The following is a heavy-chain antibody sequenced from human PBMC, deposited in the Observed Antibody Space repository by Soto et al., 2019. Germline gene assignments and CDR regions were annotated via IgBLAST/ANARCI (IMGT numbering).Heavy chain of an antibody. CDR3: ARHLVGSTRGNFDY. CDR1: GYTFSNFW. V-gene: IGHV5-51*01. D-gene: IGHD2-2*01. J-gene: IGHJ4*01. Sequence: GESLKISCQSSGYTFSNFWIGWVRQLPGKGLEWMGIIYPGDHETRYRPSFHGKVTISADRSITTAYLQWSGLRASDTAMYFCARHLVGSTRGNFDYWGQGTLVTVSS. CDR2: IYPGDHET.